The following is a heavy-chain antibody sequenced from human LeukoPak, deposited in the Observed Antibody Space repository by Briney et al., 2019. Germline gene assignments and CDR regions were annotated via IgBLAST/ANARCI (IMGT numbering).Heavy chain of an antibody. J-gene: IGHJ4*02. D-gene: IGHD2-2*02. Sequence: GGSLRLSCAASGFTFSSYSMNWVRQAPGKGLEWVSYISSSSSTIYYADSVKGRFTISRDNAKNSLYLQMNSLRAEDTAVYYCARAPGDCSSTSCYTFDYWGEGTLVTVSS. CDR1: GFTFSSYS. CDR2: ISSSSSTI. CDR3: ARAPGDCSSTSCYTFDY. V-gene: IGHV3-48*04.